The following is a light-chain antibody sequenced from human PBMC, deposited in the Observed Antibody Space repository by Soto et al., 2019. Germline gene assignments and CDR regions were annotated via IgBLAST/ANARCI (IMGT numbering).Light chain of an antibody. Sequence: DIVMTQSPEYLAVSLGERATINCKSSQNVLYSSNNKNLIAWYQQKPGQPPKLLIYWASTRESGVPDRFSGSGXGRDFTLTISXLXAXXXAVYYCQQYYSPPRYTFGQGTRLEIK. J-gene: IGKJ2*01. CDR3: QQYYSPPRYT. V-gene: IGKV4-1*01. CDR2: WAS. CDR1: QNVLYSSNNKNL.